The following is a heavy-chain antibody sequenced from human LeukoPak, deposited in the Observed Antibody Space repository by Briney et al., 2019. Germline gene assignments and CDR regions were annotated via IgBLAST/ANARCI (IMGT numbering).Heavy chain of an antibody. D-gene: IGHD6-13*01. CDR3: ARNSAMYNNSPLDY. CDR2: ISASASTT. V-gene: IGHV3-23*01. J-gene: IGHJ4*02. CDR1: GFTFSSYA. Sequence: PGGSLRLSCAASGFTFSSYAMSWVRQAPGKGLEWVSVISASASTTYSADSVKGRFTISRDNSKNTLYLQMNSLRADDTAVYYCARNSAMYNNSPLDYWGQGTLVTVSS.